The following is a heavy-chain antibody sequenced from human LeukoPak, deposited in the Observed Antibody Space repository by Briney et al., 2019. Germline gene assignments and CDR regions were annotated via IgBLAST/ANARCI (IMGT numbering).Heavy chain of an antibody. Sequence: GGSLRLSCAASGFTFSSYAMSWVRQAPGKGLEWVSAISGSGGSKYYADSVKGRFTISRDNSKNTLYLQMNSLRAEDTAVYYCAKGTSGMIVVVIIVFWGQGTLVTVSS. CDR3: AKGTSGMIVVVIIVF. D-gene: IGHD3-22*01. CDR1: GFTFSSYA. V-gene: IGHV3-23*01. CDR2: ISGSGGSK. J-gene: IGHJ4*02.